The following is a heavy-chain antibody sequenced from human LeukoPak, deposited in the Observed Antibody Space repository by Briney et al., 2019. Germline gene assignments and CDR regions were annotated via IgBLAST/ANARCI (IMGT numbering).Heavy chain of an antibody. CDR1: GYTFTGYY. J-gene: IGHJ3*02. Sequence: ASVKVSCKASGYTFTGYYMHWVRQAHGQGLEWMGWINPNSGGTNYAQKFQGRVTMTRDTSISTAYMKLSRLRSDDTAAYYCARDFFMITFGGVINDAFDIWGQGTMVTVSS. V-gene: IGHV1-2*02. CDR3: ARDFFMITFGGVINDAFDI. D-gene: IGHD3-16*01. CDR2: INPNSGGT.